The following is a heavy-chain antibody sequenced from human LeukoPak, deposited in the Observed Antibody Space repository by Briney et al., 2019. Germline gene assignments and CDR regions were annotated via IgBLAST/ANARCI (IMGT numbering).Heavy chain of an antibody. V-gene: IGHV4-59*01. CDR2: IYYSGST. J-gene: IGHJ3*02. CDR3: ARVRGYSRGAFDI. Sequence: SETLSLTCTVSGGSISSYYWSWIRQPPGKGLEWIGYIYYSGSTNYNPSLKSRVTISVDTSKNQFSLKLSSVTAADTAVYYCARVRGYSRGAFDIWGQGTMVTVSS. D-gene: IGHD3-22*01. CDR1: GGSISSYY.